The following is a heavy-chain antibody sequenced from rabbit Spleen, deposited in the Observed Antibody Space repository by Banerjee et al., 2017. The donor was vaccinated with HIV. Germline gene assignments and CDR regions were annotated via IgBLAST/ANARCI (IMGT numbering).Heavy chain of an antibody. CDR2: INIVTGKS. D-gene: IGHD4-2*01. CDR3: ARDGSVSYSSYGMDL. J-gene: IGHJ6*01. Sequence: QSLEESGGDLVKPGASLTLTCTASGVSLNDKDVMCWVRQAPGKGLEWIACINIVTGKSVYASWAKGRFIMSRTSSTKVTLQATSLAAADTATYFCARDGSVSYSSYGMDLWGPGTLVTVS. CDR1: GVSLNDKDV. V-gene: IGHV1S40*01.